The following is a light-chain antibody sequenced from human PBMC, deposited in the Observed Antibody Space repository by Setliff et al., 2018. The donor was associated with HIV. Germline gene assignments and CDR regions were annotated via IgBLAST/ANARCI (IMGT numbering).Light chain of an antibody. CDR3: SSYANTNTRP. Sequence: QSVLTQPASVSGSPGQSITISCTGTSSDVGGYNHVSWYQQHPGKAPKLIIYEVRNRPSGVSSRFSGSKSGNTASLTISGLQADDEAEYYCSSYANTNTRPFGTGTKV. V-gene: IGLV2-14*01. CDR1: SSDVGGYNH. CDR2: EVR. J-gene: IGLJ1*01.